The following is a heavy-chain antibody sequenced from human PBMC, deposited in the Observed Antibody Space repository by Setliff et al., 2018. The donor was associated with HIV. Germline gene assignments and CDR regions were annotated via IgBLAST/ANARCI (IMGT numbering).Heavy chain of an antibody. J-gene: IGHJ4*02. CDR2: IYYSGST. D-gene: IGHD3-10*01. V-gene: IGHV4-39*07. CDR1: GGSISSRSYY. Sequence: SETLSLTCTVSGGSISSRSYYWGWLRQPPGKGLEWIGSIYYSGSTYYNPSLKSRVTISVDTSKNQFSLKLSSVTAADTAVYYCARVLYRGSGSYYFDYWGQGTLVTVSS. CDR3: ARVLYRGSGSYYFDY.